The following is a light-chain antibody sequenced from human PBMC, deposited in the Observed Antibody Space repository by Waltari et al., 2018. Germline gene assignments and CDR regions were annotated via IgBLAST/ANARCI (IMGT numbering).Light chain of an antibody. Sequence: SYVLTQPPSVSVAPGETARITCGGNNLASKSVHWYRQRPGQAPVVVIAYDNDRAAGIPERFSGSNSGNTATLTISRVEAGDEADYYCQVWDANTDPGVFGTGTEVTVL. CDR3: QVWDANTDPGV. CDR1: NLASKS. J-gene: IGLJ1*01. V-gene: IGLV3-21*01. CDR2: YDN.